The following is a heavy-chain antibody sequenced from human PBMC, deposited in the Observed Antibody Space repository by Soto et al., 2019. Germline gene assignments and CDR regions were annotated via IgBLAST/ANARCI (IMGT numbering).Heavy chain of an antibody. CDR2: IRSKANSYAT. D-gene: IGHD5-18*01. Sequence: PGGSLRLSCAASGFTFSGSAMLWVRQASGKGLEWVGRIRSKANSYATAYAASVKGRFTISRDDSKNTAYLQMNSLKTEDTAVYYCTRRVDTAMVPLKGDWGQGTLVTVSS. CDR3: TRRVDTAMVPLKGD. J-gene: IGHJ4*02. CDR1: GFTFSGSA. V-gene: IGHV3-73*01.